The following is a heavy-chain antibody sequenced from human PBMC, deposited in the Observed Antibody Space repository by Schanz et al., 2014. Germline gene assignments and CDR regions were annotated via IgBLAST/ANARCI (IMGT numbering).Heavy chain of an antibody. J-gene: IGHJ4*02. CDR2: ISGRDGST. V-gene: IGHV3-23*01. D-gene: IGHD2-2*01. CDR3: ARESSNDIVLVPGAVFDH. CDR1: GFTFSSYA. Sequence: EVQLLESGGGLVQPGGSLRLSCAASGFTFSSYAMTWVRQAPGMGLEWVSAISGRDGSTYYADSVRGRFTISRDNSKNTVYLQMNSLRPGDTAVYYCARESSNDIVLVPGAVFDHWGQGILVTVSS.